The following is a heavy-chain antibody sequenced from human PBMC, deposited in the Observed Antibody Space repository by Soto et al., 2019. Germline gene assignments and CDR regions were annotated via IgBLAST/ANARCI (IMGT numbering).Heavy chain of an antibody. CDR3: ARVGPSSSWYGYDY. CDR2: ISSSSSTI. CDR1: GFIFSSYS. D-gene: IGHD6-13*01. Sequence: PGGSLRLSCAAPGFIFSSYSMTWVRQAPGKGLEWVSYISSSSSTIYYADSVKGRFTISRDNAKNSLYLQMNSLRAEDTAVYYCARVGPSSSWYGYDYWGQGTLVTVSS. V-gene: IGHV3-48*01. J-gene: IGHJ4*02.